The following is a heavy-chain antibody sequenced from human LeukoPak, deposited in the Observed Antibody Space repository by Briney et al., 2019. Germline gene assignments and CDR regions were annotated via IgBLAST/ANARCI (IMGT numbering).Heavy chain of an antibody. CDR2: ISGGGDTT. CDR3: AKELTTERTPGVDS. D-gene: IGHD4-17*01. CDR1: GFTFSSYS. Sequence: PGGSLRLSCTASGFTFSSYSMSWVRQGPGTGLEWVSAISGGGDTTFYADSVKGRFNISRDNSKKTLYLQVNSLRAEDTAVYFCAKELTTERTPGVDSWGQGTLVTVPS. J-gene: IGHJ4*02. V-gene: IGHV3-23*01.